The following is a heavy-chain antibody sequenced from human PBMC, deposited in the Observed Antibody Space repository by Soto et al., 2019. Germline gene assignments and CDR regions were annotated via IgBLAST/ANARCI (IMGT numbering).Heavy chain of an antibody. V-gene: IGHV4-59*12. Sequence: SETLSLTCTVHGDSIRNFYWSWTRHPPAKGLERIGYLDYNGDSNLRPSLETRATTSMNTSKIQIPLILTSVTAADMAVYFCARGGWGSSGAHPESEFDYWGQGTLVTVS. J-gene: IGHJ4*02. D-gene: IGHD6-19*01. CDR1: GDSIRNFY. CDR3: ARGGWGSSGAHPESEFDY. CDR2: LDYNGDS.